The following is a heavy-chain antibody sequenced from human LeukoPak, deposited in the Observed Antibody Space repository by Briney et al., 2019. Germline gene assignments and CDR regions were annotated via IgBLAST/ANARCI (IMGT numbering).Heavy chain of an antibody. D-gene: IGHD2-2*01. Sequence: ASVKVSCKVSGYTLTELSMHWVRQAPGQGLEWMGWINPNSGGTNYAQKFQGRVTMTRDTSISTAYMELSRLISDDTAVYYCARDWPGPYGTSSLDYWGQGTLVTVSS. CDR3: ARDWPGPYGTSSLDY. V-gene: IGHV1-2*02. CDR2: INPNSGGT. J-gene: IGHJ4*02. CDR1: GYTLTELS.